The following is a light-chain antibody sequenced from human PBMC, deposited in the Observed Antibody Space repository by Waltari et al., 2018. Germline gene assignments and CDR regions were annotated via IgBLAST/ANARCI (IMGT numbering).Light chain of an antibody. V-gene: IGKV3-11*01. Sequence: EVVLTQSPATLSFFPGDRATLSCRASRSVGTYLHWFQQKPGQAPRLLIYDASKRATGTPARFSGSGYGTDFTLTISSLEPEDFALYYCQQRTNWLYTFGQGTRLEIK. CDR1: RSVGTY. J-gene: IGKJ2*01. CDR3: QQRTNWLYT. CDR2: DAS.